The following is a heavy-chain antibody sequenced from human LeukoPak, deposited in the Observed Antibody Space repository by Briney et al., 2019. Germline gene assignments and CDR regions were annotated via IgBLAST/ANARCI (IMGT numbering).Heavy chain of an antibody. CDR3: VRSAFHAGSGNYYDY. CDR1: GFTFSSYA. CDR2: ISGSGGSI. J-gene: IGHJ4*02. V-gene: IGHV3-23*01. Sequence: GGSLRLSCAASGFTFSSYAMSWVRQAPGKGLEWVSVISGSGGSIYYADSVKGRFTISRDNAENTLYLQMNSLRVEDTAVYYCVRSAFHAGSGNYYDYWGQGTLVTVSS. D-gene: IGHD3-22*01.